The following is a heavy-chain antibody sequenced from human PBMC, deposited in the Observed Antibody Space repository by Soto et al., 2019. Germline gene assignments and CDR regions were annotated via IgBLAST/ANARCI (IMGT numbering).Heavy chain of an antibody. CDR3: ARESGGATATLDYYYFYMDV. CDR2: INPNGGVT. D-gene: IGHD5-12*01. Sequence: QVQLVQSGAEVRKPGVSVTVSCRSSGDSFNDYYIHWVRQAPGQGFEWMGWINPNGGVTKYAQKFQGWVSMTRDTSIRTVYMQLSRLRSDDTADYYCARESGGATATLDYYYFYMDVWGTGTTVTVSS. CDR1: GDSFNDYY. V-gene: IGHV1-2*04. J-gene: IGHJ6*03.